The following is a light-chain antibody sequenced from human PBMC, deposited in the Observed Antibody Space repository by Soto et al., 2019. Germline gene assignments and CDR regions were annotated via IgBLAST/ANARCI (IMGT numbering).Light chain of an antibody. Sequence: DIQFTQSPSFLSASVGDRVTITCRASQGISSYLAWYQQKPGKAPKLLIYAASTLQSGVPSRFSGSGSGTEFTLTISSLQPEDFATYYCQQYSSRSTFGQGTKVDIK. CDR2: AAS. CDR1: QGISSY. J-gene: IGKJ1*01. CDR3: QQYSSRST. V-gene: IGKV1-9*01.